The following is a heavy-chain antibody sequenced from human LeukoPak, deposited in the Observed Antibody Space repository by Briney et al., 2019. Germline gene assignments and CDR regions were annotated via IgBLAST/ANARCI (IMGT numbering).Heavy chain of an antibody. J-gene: IGHJ4*02. CDR1: GGSISRSSYY. Sequence: SETLSLTCTVSGGSISRSSYYWRWIRQPPGKGLGWIGYIYHNGSTYYNPSLKIRVTISVERSKNQFSLTLRSVTAGDRAVFFCARDRWVAAAGSGDHWGQGTLVTVSS. CDR3: ARDRWVAAAGSGDH. CDR2: IYHNGST. D-gene: IGHD6-13*01. V-gene: IGHV4-30-2*01.